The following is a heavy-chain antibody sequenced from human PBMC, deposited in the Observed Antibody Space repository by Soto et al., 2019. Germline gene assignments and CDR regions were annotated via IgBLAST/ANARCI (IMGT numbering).Heavy chain of an antibody. V-gene: IGHV1-69*12. CDR2: IIPIVGTA. CDR1: GGTFSSYA. Sequence: QVQLVQSGAEVKKPGSSVKVSCKASGGTFSSYAISWVRQAPGQGLEWMGGIIPIVGTANYAQKFQGRVTITEDESTSTAYMELISLSSEDTAVYYCARHVPAAGYYYGMDGWGQGTTVTVSS. D-gene: IGHD2-2*01. CDR3: ARHVPAAGYYYGMDG. J-gene: IGHJ6*02.